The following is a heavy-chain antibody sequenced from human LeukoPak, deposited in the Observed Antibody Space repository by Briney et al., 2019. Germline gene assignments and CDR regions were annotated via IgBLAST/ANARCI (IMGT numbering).Heavy chain of an antibody. CDR3: ARDRGYGIYYYYYMDV. V-gene: IGHV1-2*06. CDR2: INPNSGGT. J-gene: IGHJ6*03. CDR1: GYTFTGYY. Sequence: ASVKVSCKASGYTFTGYYMHWVRQAPGQGLEWMGRINPNSGGTNYAQKFQGRVTMTRDTSISTAYVELSGLRSDDTAVYYCARDRGYGIYYYYYMDVWGKGTTVTVSS. D-gene: IGHD5-18*01.